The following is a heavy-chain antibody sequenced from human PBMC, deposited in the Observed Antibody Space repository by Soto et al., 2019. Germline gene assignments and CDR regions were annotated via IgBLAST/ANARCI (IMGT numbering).Heavy chain of an antibody. D-gene: IGHD3-10*01. CDR2: IYSGGTT. V-gene: IGHV3-53*01. CDR3: AKLGPNVAESYSFRSIWIDP. Sequence: EVQLVDSGGGLIQPGGSLRLSCAASGFSVSSSHMIWVRQAPGKGLEWVSVIYSGGTTDYAVSVKGRFTISRDKSKNRVYLQVDSLGREDTAGYYCAKLGPNVAESYSFRSIWIDPWGQGTLVTVSS. CDR1: GFSVSSSH. J-gene: IGHJ5*02.